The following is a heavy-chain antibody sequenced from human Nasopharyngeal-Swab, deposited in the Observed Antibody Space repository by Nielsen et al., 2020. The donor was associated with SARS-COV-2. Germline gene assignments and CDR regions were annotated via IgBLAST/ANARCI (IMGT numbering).Heavy chain of an antibody. CDR3: ARLVRLERRFTSYYMDV. Sequence: SLKISCAASGFIVSSNYMSWVRQAPGKGLEWVSILYSGGRTYNADSVKGRFTISRHNSKNTLYLQMDILRPDDTAVYYCARLVRLERRFTSYYMDVWGKGTTVTVSS. D-gene: IGHD1-1*01. CDR2: LYSGGRT. CDR1: GFIVSSNY. V-gene: IGHV3-53*04. J-gene: IGHJ6*03.